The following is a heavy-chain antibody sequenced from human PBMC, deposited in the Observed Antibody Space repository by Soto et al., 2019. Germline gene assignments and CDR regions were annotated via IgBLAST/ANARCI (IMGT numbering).Heavy chain of an antibody. CDR1: GYSFTSYW. CDR2: FYPGDSDT. D-gene: IGHD3-3*01. J-gene: IGHJ6*02. V-gene: IGHV5-51*01. Sequence: LGESLKISCKGSGYSFTSYWIGWVRQMPGKGLEWMGIFYPGDSDTRYSPSFQGQVTISADKSISTAYLQWSSLKASDTAMYYCARQVSQYDFWSGYVVPGYYYYGMDVWGQGTTVTVSS. CDR3: ARQVSQYDFWSGYVVPGYYYYGMDV.